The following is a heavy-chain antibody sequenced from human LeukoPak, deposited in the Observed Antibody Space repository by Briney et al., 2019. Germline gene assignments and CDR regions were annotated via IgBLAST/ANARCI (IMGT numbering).Heavy chain of an antibody. CDR2: ISYDALNT. CDR1: GFTFSSYG. D-gene: IGHD3-16*02. J-gene: IGHJ4*02. V-gene: IGHV3-30*18. CDR3: VKGHYDYVRGSYRYMK. Sequence: PGRSLRLSCAASGFTFSSYGMHWVRQAPGKGLEWVALISYDALNTYYADSLKGRFTISRDNSKHALYLQMDSLRAEDTAVYYCVKGHYDYVRGSYRYMKWGQGTLVTVSS.